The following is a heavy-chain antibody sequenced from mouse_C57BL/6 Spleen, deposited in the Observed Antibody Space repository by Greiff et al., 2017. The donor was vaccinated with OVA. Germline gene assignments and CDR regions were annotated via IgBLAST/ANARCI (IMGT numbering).Heavy chain of an antibody. CDR3: ARSFYDYGALDY. CDR1: GFTFTDYY. J-gene: IGHJ2*01. Sequence: EVHLVESGGGLVQPGGSLSLSCAASGFTFTDYYMSWVRQPPGKALEWLGFIRNKANGYTTEYSASVKGRFTISRDNSQSILYLQMNALRAEDSATYYCARSFYDYGALDYWGQGTTLTVSS. V-gene: IGHV7-3*01. D-gene: IGHD2-4*01. CDR2: IRNKANGYTT.